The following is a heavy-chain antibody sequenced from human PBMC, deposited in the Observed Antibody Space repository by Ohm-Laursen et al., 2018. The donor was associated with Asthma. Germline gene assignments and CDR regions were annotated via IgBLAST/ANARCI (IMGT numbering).Heavy chain of an antibody. Sequence: SLRLSCAASGFTFSSYGMHWIRQAPGKGLEWVAVIWYDGSNKYYADSVKGRFTISRDNSKNTLYLQMNSLRAEDTAVYYCARDTVVYAILHYYGMDVWGQGTTVTVSS. V-gene: IGHV3-33*01. CDR3: ARDTVVYAILHYYGMDV. CDR1: GFTFSSYG. CDR2: IWYDGSNK. J-gene: IGHJ6*02. D-gene: IGHD2-8*02.